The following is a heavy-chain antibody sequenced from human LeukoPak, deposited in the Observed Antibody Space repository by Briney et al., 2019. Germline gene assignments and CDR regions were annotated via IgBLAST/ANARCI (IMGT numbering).Heavy chain of an antibody. V-gene: IGHV1-24*01. Sequence: GASVKVSCKVSGYTLTELSMHWVRQAPGKGLEWMGGFDLEDGETIYAQKFQGRVTMTEDTSTDTAYMELSRLRSEDTAVYYCATNRDYCGGDCYYDYWGQGTLVTVSS. CDR2: FDLEDGET. CDR1: GYTLTELS. CDR3: ATNRDYCGGDCYYDY. J-gene: IGHJ4*02. D-gene: IGHD2-21*02.